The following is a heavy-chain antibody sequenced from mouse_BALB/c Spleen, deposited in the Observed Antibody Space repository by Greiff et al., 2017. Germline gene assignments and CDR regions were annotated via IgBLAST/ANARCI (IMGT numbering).Heavy chain of an antibody. CDR3: ARFYDGYYNLWFAD. V-gene: IGHV1-14*01. D-gene: IGHD2-3*01. CDR2: INPYNDGT. CDR1: GYTFTSYV. Sequence: EVKLMESGPELVKPGASVKMSCKASGYTFTSYVMHWVKQKPGQGLEWIGYINPYNDGTKYNEKFKGKATLTSDKSSSTAYMELSSLTSEDSAVYYCARFYDGYYNLWFADWGQGTLVTVSA. J-gene: IGHJ3*01.